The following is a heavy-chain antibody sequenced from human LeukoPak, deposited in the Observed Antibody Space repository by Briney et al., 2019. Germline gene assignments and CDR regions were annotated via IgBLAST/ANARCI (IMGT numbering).Heavy chain of an antibody. Sequence: SETLSLTCAVYGGAFSGYYWSWIRQPPGKGLEWIGEINHSGSTNYNPSLKSRVTISVATSKNQFTLQLSSVTAADTAVYYCARRRGGYYYDSSGYLTLWGQGTLVTVSS. V-gene: IGHV4-34*01. CDR2: INHSGST. D-gene: IGHD3-22*01. CDR1: GGAFSGYY. J-gene: IGHJ4*02. CDR3: ARRRGGYYYDSSGYLTL.